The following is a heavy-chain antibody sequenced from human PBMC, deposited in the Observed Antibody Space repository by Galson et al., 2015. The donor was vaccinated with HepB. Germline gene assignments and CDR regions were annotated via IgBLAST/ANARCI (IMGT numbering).Heavy chain of an antibody. J-gene: IGHJ3*02. CDR1: GYTFTGYY. CDR3: ARDWNGYLRGDAFDI. CDR2: INPNSGGT. D-gene: IGHD5-24*01. V-gene: IGHV1-2*02. Sequence: SVKVPCKASGYTFTGYYMHWVRQAPGQGLEWMGWINPNSGGTNYAQKFQGRVTMTRDTSISTAYMELSRLRSDDTAVYYCARDWNGYLRGDAFDIWGQGTMVTVSS.